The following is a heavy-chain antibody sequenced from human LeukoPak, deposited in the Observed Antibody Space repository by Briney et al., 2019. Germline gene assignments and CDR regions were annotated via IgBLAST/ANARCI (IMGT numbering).Heavy chain of an antibody. Sequence: GASVKLSCKVSGYTLTELSMHWVRPAPGKGLEWMGGFDPEDGETIYAQKFQGRVTMTEDTSTDTAYMELSSLRSEDTAVYYCATGKGRRLYIVGATNVLLNWGQGTLVTVSS. D-gene: IGHD1-26*01. CDR3: ATGKGRRLYIVGATNVLLN. CDR1: GYTLTELS. J-gene: IGHJ4*02. V-gene: IGHV1-24*01. CDR2: FDPEDGET.